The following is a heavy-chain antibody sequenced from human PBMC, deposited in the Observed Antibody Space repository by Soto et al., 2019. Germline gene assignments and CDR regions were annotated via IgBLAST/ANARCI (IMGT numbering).Heavy chain of an antibody. CDR2: IYYSGST. Sequence: QVQLQESGPGLVKPSQTLSLTCTVSGGSISSGGYYWSWIRQHPGKGLEWIGYIYYSGSTYYNPSRKRRVTXXVXTXXNQFSLTLSSVTAADTAVYYCARAYIAGQHSGMDVWGQGTTVTVSS. CDR3: ARAYIAGQHSGMDV. V-gene: IGHV4-31*03. J-gene: IGHJ6*02. D-gene: IGHD3-10*01. CDR1: GGSISSGGYY.